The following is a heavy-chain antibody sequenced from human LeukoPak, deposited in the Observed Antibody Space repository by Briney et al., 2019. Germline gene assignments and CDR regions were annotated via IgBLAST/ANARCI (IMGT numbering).Heavy chain of an antibody. CDR1: GGSISSGGYY. CDR3: ARESRSGSHLGYYYYYGMDV. V-gene: IGHV4-31*03. J-gene: IGHJ6*02. Sequence: SETLSLTCTVSGGSISSGGYYWSWIRQHPGKGLERIGYIYYSGSTYYNPSLKSRVTISVDTSKNQFSLKLSSVTAADTAVYYCARESRSGSHLGYYYYYGMDVWGQGTTVTVSS. CDR2: IYYSGST. D-gene: IGHD3-3*01.